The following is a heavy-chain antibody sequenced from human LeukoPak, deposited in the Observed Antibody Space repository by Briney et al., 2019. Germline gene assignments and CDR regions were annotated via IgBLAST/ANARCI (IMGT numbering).Heavy chain of an antibody. J-gene: IGHJ4*02. CDR3: ARHQCCRGSTCYSNFDY. CDR1: GYTFTNYG. CDR2: ISVYNGNT. D-gene: IGHD2-15*01. V-gene: IGHV1-18*01. Sequence: ASVKVSCKASGYTFTNYGISWVRQAPGQGLEWMGWISVYNGNTNYAQKLQGRVTMTTDTSTSTAYMELRSLRSDDTAVYYCARHQCCRGSTCYSNFDYWGQGTLVTVSP.